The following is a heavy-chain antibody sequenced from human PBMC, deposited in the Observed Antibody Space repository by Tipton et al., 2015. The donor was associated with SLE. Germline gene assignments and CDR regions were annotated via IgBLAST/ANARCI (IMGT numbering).Heavy chain of an antibody. CDR1: GDSVSTNY. CDR2: IYYTGKT. D-gene: IGHD6-25*01. Sequence: TLSLTCTVSGDSVSTNYWNWIRQPAGKGLEWIGYIYYTGKTYYNPSLESRIVMSVDMSKNQFSLRLNSVTDADTAVYYCARVPHTYSSDLLRFFHFDYWGQGTLVTVSS. V-gene: IGHV4-59*06. CDR3: ARVPHTYSSDLLRFFHFDY. J-gene: IGHJ4*02.